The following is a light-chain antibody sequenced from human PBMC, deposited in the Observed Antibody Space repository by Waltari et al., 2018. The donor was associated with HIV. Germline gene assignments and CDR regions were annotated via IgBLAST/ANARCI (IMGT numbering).Light chain of an antibody. CDR3: QQRSNWPLT. CDR2: DAS. Sequence: EIVLTQSPATLSLSPGERATLTCRASQSINRYLAWYQQKPGQAPRLLIYDASNMATGIPARFSGSGSGTDFTLTISSLEAEDFAVYYCQQRSNWPLTFGGGTKVEIK. V-gene: IGKV3-11*01. CDR1: QSINRY. J-gene: IGKJ4*01.